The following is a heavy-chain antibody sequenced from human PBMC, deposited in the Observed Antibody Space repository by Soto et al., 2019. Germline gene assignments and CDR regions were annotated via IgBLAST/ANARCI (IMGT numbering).Heavy chain of an antibody. D-gene: IGHD3-16*01. Sequence: SGGSLRLSCAASGVTFSSYDMHWVRQAPGKGLEWVAVISYDGSKKYYADSVKGRFTISRDNSRNTLYLQLISLRVEDTAVYYCEKGLYGGNWSFDLWGRGTLVTVSS. V-gene: IGHV3-30*18. CDR2: ISYDGSKK. CDR3: EKGLYGGNWSFDL. CDR1: GVTFSSYD. J-gene: IGHJ2*01.